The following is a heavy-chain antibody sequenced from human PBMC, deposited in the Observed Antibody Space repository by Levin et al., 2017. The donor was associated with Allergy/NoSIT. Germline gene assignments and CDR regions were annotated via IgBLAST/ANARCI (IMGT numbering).Heavy chain of an antibody. CDR1: GFTFTRYA. CDR2: ISGSLANT. CDR3: SKDFGWDCRGSQSYYFDD. V-gene: IGHV3-23*01. J-gene: IGHJ4*02. D-gene: IGHD2-15*01. Sequence: PGGSLRLSCAASGFTFTRYAMAWVRQAPGKGLEWVSVISGSLANTYHADSVKGRFTISRDNPKNMLYLQMNSLRDEDTAVYYCSKDFGWDCRGSQSYYFDDWGQGTLVTVSS.